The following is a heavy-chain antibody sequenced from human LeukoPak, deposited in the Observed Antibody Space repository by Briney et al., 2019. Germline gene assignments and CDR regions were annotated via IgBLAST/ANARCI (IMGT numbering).Heavy chain of an antibody. J-gene: IGHJ4*02. CDR1: GFTFSSYA. Sequence: GGSLRLSCAASGFTFSSYAMSWVRQAPGKGLEWVSAIIGSGSSTYYADSVKGRFTISRDNAKNSLYLQMDSLRAEDTAVYYCARVGQYSGSYNSHWGQGTLVTVSS. CDR2: IIGSGSST. V-gene: IGHV3-23*01. CDR3: ARVGQYSGSYNSH. D-gene: IGHD1-26*01.